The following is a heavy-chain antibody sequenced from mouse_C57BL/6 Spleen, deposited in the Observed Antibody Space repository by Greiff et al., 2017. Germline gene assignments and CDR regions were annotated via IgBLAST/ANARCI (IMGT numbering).Heavy chain of an antibody. CDR1: GYSITSGYY. D-gene: IGHD1-1*01. V-gene: IGHV3-6*01. CDR2: ISYDGSN. Sequence: EVQLQQSGPGLVKPSQSLSLTCSVTGYSITSGYYWNWIRQFPGNKLEWMGYISYDGSNNYNPSLKNRISITRDTSKNQFFLKLNSVTTEDTATYYCARDRDITTVVATDYAMDYWGQGTSVTVSS. CDR3: ARDRDITTVVATDYAMDY. J-gene: IGHJ4*01.